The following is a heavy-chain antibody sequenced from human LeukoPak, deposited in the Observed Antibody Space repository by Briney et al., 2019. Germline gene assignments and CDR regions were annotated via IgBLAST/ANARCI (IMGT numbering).Heavy chain of an antibody. CDR1: GFTFSSSA. CDR2: ISYDGSNK. D-gene: IGHD6-19*01. V-gene: IGHV3-30-3*01. J-gene: IGHJ4*02. Sequence: GGSLRLSCAASGFTFSSSAMHWVRQAPDKGLEWVAVISYDGSNKYYADSVKGRFTISRDNSKNTLYLQMNSLRADDTAVYYCARNRNSSGWYEGFDYWGQETLSPSPQ. CDR3: ARNRNSSGWYEGFDY.